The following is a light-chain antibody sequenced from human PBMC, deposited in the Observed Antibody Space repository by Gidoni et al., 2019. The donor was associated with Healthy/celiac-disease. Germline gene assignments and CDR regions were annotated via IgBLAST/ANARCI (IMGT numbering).Light chain of an antibody. Sequence: QSALTQPRSVSGPPGQSVTTSRTGTSSDVGGYNYVPWYQQHPGKAPKLMIYDVSKRPAGVPDRFSGSKSGNTASLTIAGLQAEDEADYYCCSYAGSYTPVFGGGTKLTVL. CDR2: DVS. CDR3: CSYAGSYTPV. V-gene: IGLV2-11*01. CDR1: SSDVGGYNY. J-gene: IGLJ2*01.